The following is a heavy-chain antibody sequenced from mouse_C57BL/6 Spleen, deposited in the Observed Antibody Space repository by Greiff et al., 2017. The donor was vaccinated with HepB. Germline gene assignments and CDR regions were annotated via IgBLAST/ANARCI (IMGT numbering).Heavy chain of an antibody. J-gene: IGHJ3*01. CDR1: GYTFTSYW. D-gene: IGHD1-1*01. CDR3: ARSGSSLARFAY. V-gene: IGHV1-69*01. Sequence: QVQLQQPGAELVMPGASVKLSCKASGYTFTSYWMHWVKQRPGQGLEWIGEIDPSDSYTNYNQKFKGKSTLTVDKSSSTAYMQLSSLTSEDSAVYYCARSGSSLARFAYWGQGTLVTVSA. CDR2: IDPSDSYT.